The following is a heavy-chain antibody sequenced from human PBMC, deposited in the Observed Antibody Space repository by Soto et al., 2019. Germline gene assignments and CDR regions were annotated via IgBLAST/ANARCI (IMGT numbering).Heavy chain of an antibody. CDR2: IFHSGTS. Sequence: QVQLQESGPGLVKPSGTLSLTCAVSGGSISSRDWWTWVRQPPGSGLQWIGDIFHSGTSNYNPSLKRRLTISVDKSKNQFSLTLKSVTAADTAVYYCARGHEGDGGWGMDVWGQGTTVSVSS. CDR1: GGSISSRDW. V-gene: IGHV4-4*02. D-gene: IGHD1-26*01. J-gene: IGHJ6*02. CDR3: ARGHEGDGGWGMDV.